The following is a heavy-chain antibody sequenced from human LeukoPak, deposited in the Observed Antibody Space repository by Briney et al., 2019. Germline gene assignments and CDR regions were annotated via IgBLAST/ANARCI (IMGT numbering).Heavy chain of an antibody. CDR3: ARAPMGAAALY. CDR1: GYTFTGYY. Sequence: ASVKVSCKASGYTFTGYYILWVRQAPGQGLEWMGWLNPNSGGTYYPQKFQGRVTLTRDTSISTAYMELSSLRSEDTAFYYCARAPMGAAALYWGQGTLVTVSS. V-gene: IGHV1-2*02. D-gene: IGHD6-13*01. J-gene: IGHJ4*02. CDR2: LNPNSGGT.